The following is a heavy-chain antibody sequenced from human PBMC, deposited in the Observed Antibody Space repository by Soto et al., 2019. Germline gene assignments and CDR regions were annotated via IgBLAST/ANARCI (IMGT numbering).Heavy chain of an antibody. CDR1: GGTFNNYA. J-gene: IGHJ4*02. CDR2: IIPIIGTA. Sequence: QVQLVQSGAEVKKPGSSVKVSCKASGGTFNNYAISWVRQAPGQGLEWMGGIIPIIGTADYAHKFQGSLAISADESTGTTFMELSSLRSEDTGLYYCARGGVDVVATSAFDYRGQGTLVTVSS. D-gene: IGHD5-12*01. CDR3: ARGGVDVVATSAFDY. V-gene: IGHV1-69*01.